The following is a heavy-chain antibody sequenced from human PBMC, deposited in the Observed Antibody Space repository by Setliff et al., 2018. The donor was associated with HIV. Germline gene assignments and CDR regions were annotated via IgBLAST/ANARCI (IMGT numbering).Heavy chain of an antibody. CDR2: IYPGDSDT. D-gene: IGHD3-22*01. Sequence: PGESLKISCKASGYRFTSYWIAWVRQMPGKGLEWMGIIYPGDSDTRYSQYFQGQVTISVDKSLDSAYLQWNTLKASDTAMYYCARSNRGYDSRGFYRENWFDPWGQGTQVTVSS. CDR3: ARSNRGYDSRGFYRENWFDP. CDR1: GYRFTSYW. V-gene: IGHV5-51*01. J-gene: IGHJ5*02.